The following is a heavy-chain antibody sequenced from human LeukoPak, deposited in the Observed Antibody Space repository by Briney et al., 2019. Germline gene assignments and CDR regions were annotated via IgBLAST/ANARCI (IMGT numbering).Heavy chain of an antibody. CDR3: SRHGPRGPFASGTSRVYYAMDV. CDR2: IIGSGGST. V-gene: IGHV3-23*01. Sequence: PGGSLRLSCAASGFTFSYAMSWVRRAPGKGLGWVSSIIGSGGSTYYSDSVKGRFTVSRENSKNTLYLQTSSLRAEDTAVYYCSRHGPRGPFASGTSRVYYAMDVWGKGTTVTVSS. CDR1: GFTFSYA. D-gene: IGHD3-10*01. J-gene: IGHJ6*04.